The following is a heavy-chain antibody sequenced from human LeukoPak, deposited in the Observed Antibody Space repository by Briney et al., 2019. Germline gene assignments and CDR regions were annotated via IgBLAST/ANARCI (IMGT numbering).Heavy chain of an antibody. CDR2: INPDNGGT. J-gene: IGHJ3*02. Sequence: GASVKVSCKASRYTFTDYYIHWVRQAPGQGLQWMAWINPDNGGTNYAQKFQGRVTLTTDPSISTAYMELSGLRSDDTAVYFCARWLMRATTRDAFDIWGQGTMVTVSS. CDR3: ARWLMRATTRDAFDI. V-gene: IGHV1-2*02. D-gene: IGHD1-26*01. CDR1: RYTFTDYY.